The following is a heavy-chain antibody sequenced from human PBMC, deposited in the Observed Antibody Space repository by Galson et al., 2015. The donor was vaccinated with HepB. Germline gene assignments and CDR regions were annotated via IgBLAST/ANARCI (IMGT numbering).Heavy chain of an antibody. CDR1: GGSFSGYY. CDR3: ARGRDYRVLQYYYYYMDV. D-gene: IGHD4-11*01. CDR2: INHSGST. V-gene: IGHV4-34*01. J-gene: IGHJ6*03. Sequence: TLSLTCAVYGGSFSGYYWSWIRQPPGKGLEWIGEINHSGSTNYNPSLKSRVTISVDTSKNQFSLKLSSVTAADTAVYYCARGRDYRVLQYYYYYMDVWGKGTTVTVSS.